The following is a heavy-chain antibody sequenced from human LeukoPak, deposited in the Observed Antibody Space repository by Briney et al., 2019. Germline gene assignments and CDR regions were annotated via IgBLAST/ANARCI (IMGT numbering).Heavy chain of an antibody. J-gene: IGHJ4*02. V-gene: IGHV4-4*07. CDR2: IYTSGST. Sequence: PSETLSLTCTVSGGSISSYYWSWIRQPAGKGLEWIGRIYTSGSTNYNPSLKSRVTISVDTSKNQFSLKLSSVTAADTAVYYCARAGSYDFWSGYYLADYWGQGTLVTVSS. CDR3: ARAGSYDFWSGYYLADY. D-gene: IGHD3-3*01. CDR1: GGSISSYY.